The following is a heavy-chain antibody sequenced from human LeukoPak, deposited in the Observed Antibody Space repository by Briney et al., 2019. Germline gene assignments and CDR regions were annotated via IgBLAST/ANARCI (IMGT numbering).Heavy chain of an antibody. CDR3: ASIMVGATTRFDY. Sequence: PSETLSLTCAVSGYSISSGYYWGWIRQPPGKGLEWIGSIYHSGSTYYNPSLKSRVTISVDTSKNQFSLKLSSVTAADTAVYYCASIMVGATTRFDYWGQGTLVTVSS. D-gene: IGHD1-26*01. CDR1: GYSISSGYY. V-gene: IGHV4-38-2*01. CDR2: IYHSGST. J-gene: IGHJ4*02.